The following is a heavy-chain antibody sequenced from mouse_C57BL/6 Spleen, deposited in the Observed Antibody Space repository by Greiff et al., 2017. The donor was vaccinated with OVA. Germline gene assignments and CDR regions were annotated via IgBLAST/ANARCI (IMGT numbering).Heavy chain of an antibody. J-gene: IGHJ3*01. CDR3: ARRGIYDGYLAWFAY. D-gene: IGHD2-3*01. Sequence: QVQLQQPGAELVKPGASVKLSCKASGYTFTSYWMQWVKQRPGQGLEWIGEIDPSDSYTNYNQKFKGKATLTVDTSSSTAYMQLSSLTSEDSAVYYCARRGIYDGYLAWFAYWGQGTLVTVSA. CDR2: IDPSDSYT. V-gene: IGHV1-50*01. CDR1: GYTFTSYW.